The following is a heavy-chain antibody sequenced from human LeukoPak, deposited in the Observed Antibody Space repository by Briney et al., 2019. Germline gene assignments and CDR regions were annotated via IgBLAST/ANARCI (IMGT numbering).Heavy chain of an antibody. CDR1: GLTVSSSY. V-gene: IGHV3-53*01. J-gene: IGHJ3*02. CDR3: AKREGMNWGSFDI. CDR2: IYNDGST. D-gene: IGHD7-27*01. Sequence: GGSLRLSCAASGLTVSSSYMSWVRQAPGKGLEWVSIIYNDGSTYYADSVKGRFTISKDNSKNTLYLLMNSLRAEDTAAYYCAKREGMNWGSFDIWGQGTMVTVSS.